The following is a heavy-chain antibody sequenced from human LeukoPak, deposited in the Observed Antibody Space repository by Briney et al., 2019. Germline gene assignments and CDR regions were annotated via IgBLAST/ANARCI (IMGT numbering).Heavy chain of an antibody. CDR2: ISGNTATI. Sequence: GGSLRLSRAASGFPFRSYGLSRVRQAPGKGLEWVSGISGNTATINYAAPVKGRFTISRDNSKNTLYLQMNSLRAEDTAVYYCANRLGDPPAFDYWGQGILVTVSS. CDR1: GFPFRSYG. V-gene: IGHV3-23*01. CDR3: ANRLGDPPAFDY. D-gene: IGHD2-21*02. J-gene: IGHJ4*02.